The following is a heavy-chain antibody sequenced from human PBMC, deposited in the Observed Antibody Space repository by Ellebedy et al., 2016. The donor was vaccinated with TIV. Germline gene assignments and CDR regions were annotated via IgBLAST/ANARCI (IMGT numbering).Heavy chain of an antibody. V-gene: IGHV3-53*01. D-gene: IGHD4-23*01. Sequence: PGGSLRLSCAASGFTVSSNYMNWVRQAPGKGLEWVSVIYSDADGGDTYYADSVKCRFTISRDNSKTTLYLQMNNLRAEDTAVYYCARDAADSGGKLDYWGQGALVTVSS. CDR3: ARDAADSGGKLDY. J-gene: IGHJ4*02. CDR2: IYSDADGGDT. CDR1: GFTVSSNY.